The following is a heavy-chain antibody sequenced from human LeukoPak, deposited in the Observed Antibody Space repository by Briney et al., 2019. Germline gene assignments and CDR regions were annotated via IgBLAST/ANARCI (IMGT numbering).Heavy chain of an antibody. CDR2: INHGGST. D-gene: IGHD3-9*01. Sequence: SETLSLTCAVYGGSFSGYYWSWIRQPPGKGLEWIGEINHGGSTNYNPSLKSRVTISVDTSKNQFTLKLSSVTAADTAVYYCARRLRITIWKATSSNWFDPWGQGTLVTVSS. CDR1: GGSFSGYY. V-gene: IGHV4-34*01. J-gene: IGHJ5*02. CDR3: ARRLRITIWKATSSNWFDP.